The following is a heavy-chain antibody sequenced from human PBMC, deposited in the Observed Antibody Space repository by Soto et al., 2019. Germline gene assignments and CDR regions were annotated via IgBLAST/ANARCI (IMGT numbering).Heavy chain of an antibody. V-gene: IGHV4-31*03. CDR2: MYNSGST. D-gene: IGHD3-10*01. J-gene: IGHJ4*02. CDR3: ARADVTMVRGVLSLVGFDY. CDR1: GGSISSGGYY. Sequence: SETLSLTCTVSGGSISSGGYYWSWIRQHPGKGLEWIGYMYNSGSTYYNPSLKSRVTISVDTSKNQFSLKVTSVTAADTAVYYCARADVTMVRGVLSLVGFDYWGQGTLVTVSS.